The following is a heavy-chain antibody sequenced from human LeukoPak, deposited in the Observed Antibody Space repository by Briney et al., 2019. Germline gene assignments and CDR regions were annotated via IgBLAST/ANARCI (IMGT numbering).Heavy chain of an antibody. CDR3: ARERYYGGNSPFDY. J-gene: IGHJ4*02. CDR1: GYSFPSFY. CDR2: INPNAGIT. Sequence: ASVKVSCKASGYSFPSFYMHWVRQAPGQGLEWVGIINPNAGITNYAQRFQGRVTMTRDMSTSTVYMELSSLSSEDTAVYYCARERYYGGNSPFDYWGQGTLVTVSS. D-gene: IGHD4-23*01. V-gene: IGHV1-46*01.